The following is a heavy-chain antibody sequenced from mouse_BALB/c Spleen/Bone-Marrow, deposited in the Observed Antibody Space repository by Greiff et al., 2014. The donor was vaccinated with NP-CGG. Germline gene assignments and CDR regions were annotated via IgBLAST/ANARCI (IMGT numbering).Heavy chain of an antibody. CDR1: CFNIKDTY. CDR3: TRPSFYYGSSYWYFDV. CDR2: VDPANGDT. Sequence: VQLQQSGSELVKPGASVKLSCAASCFNIKDTYMHWVKQRPEQGLEWIGRVDPANGDTKYDPKFQGKATITADTSSNTAYLQLSSLTSEDTAVYYCTRPSFYYGSSYWYFDVWGAGTTVTVSS. V-gene: IGHV14-3*02. D-gene: IGHD1-1*01. J-gene: IGHJ1*01.